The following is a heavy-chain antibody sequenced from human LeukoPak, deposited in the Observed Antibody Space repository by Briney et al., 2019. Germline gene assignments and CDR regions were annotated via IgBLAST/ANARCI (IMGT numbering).Heavy chain of an antibody. CDR3: ARDQDSSSWYPTGYYYYYMDV. J-gene: IGHJ6*03. V-gene: IGHV3-7*01. CDR2: IKQDGSEK. D-gene: IGHD6-13*01. CDR1: GFTFSSYW. Sequence: GGSLRLSCAASGFTFSSYWMSWVRQAPGKGLEWAANIKQDGSEKYYVDSVKGRFTISRDNAKNSLYLQMNSLRAEDTAVYYCARDQDSSSWYPTGYYYYYMDVWGKGTTVTVSS.